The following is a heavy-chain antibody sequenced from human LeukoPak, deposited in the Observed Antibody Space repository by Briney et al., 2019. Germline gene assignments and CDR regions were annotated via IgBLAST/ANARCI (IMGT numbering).Heavy chain of an antibody. J-gene: IGHJ5*02. CDR2: ISDSGKTI. Sequence: GGSLRLSCAASGFTFSSYEVNWVRQAPGKGLEWVSYISDSGKTIYADSVKGRFTISRDNAKNSLYLQMNSLRAEDTAVYYCVRDHSGWSLDPWGQGTLVTVSS. CDR3: VRDHSGWSLDP. V-gene: IGHV3-48*03. CDR1: GFTFSSYE. D-gene: IGHD6-19*01.